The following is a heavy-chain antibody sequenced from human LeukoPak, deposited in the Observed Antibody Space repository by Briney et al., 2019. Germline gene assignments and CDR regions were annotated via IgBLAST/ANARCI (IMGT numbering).Heavy chain of an antibody. V-gene: IGHV4-34*01. CDR1: GGSFSGYY. CDR3: ARVRDNNSSSSPGVPYYFDY. D-gene: IGHD6-6*01. CDR2: INHIGTT. Sequence: PSETLSLTCAVYGGSFSGYYWSWIRQPPGKGLEWIGEINHIGTTNYNPSLKSRVTISVDTSKNQFSLKLSSVTAADTAVYYCARVRDNNSSSSPGVPYYFDYWGQGTLVTVSS. J-gene: IGHJ4*02.